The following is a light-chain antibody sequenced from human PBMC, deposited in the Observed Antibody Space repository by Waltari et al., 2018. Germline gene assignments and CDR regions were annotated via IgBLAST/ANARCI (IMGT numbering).Light chain of an antibody. CDR1: QSVSNY. Sequence: EIVLTQSPATLSLFPGERATLPCRASQSVSNYLALYHQNPGQAPRLLIFDASNRATGIPARFSGSGSGTDFTLTISSLEPEDSAVYYCQQRNSWPITFGQGTRLEI. CDR2: DAS. CDR3: QQRNSWPIT. J-gene: IGKJ5*01. V-gene: IGKV3-11*01.